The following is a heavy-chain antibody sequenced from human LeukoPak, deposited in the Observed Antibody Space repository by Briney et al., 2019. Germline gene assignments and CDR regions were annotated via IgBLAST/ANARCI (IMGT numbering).Heavy chain of an antibody. CDR3: ARHAEYNSGWHFYLDH. CDR1: GGSISSGSYY. CDR2: VHNVGST. J-gene: IGHJ4*02. D-gene: IGHD6-19*01. V-gene: IGHV4-61*02. Sequence: NPSQTLSLTCTVSGGSISSGSYYWSWIRQPAGKGLEWIGSVHNVGSTYYNLSLRSRVTMSIDTSKNQFSLRLNSVTAADTAVYYCARHAEYNSGWHFYLDHWGQGILVTVSS.